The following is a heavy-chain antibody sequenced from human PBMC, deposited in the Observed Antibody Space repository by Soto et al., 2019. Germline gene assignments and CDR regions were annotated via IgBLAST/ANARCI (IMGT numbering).Heavy chain of an antibody. Sequence: SETLSLTCDVYGGSFSGFYWSWIRQPPGKGLEWLGEISHTGTTNYNPSLKSRVIISADTSKNQLSLKLTSVTAADTAVYYCATEVKNHHFYAMDVWGQGTTVTVSS. CDR3: ATEVKNHHFYAMDV. CDR2: ISHTGTT. CDR1: GGSFSGFY. J-gene: IGHJ6*02. V-gene: IGHV4-34*01.